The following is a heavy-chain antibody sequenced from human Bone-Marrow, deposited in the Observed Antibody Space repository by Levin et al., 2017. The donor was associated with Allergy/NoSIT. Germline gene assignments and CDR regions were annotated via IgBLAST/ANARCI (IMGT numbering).Heavy chain of an antibody. J-gene: IGHJ4*02. CDR1: GYTFTSYY. V-gene: IGHV1-46*01. CDR3: ARDLAWDVVGGRLDS. D-gene: IGHD1-26*01. CDR2: INPSGGST. Sequence: WASVKVSCKTSGYTFTSYYIHWVRQAPGQGLEWMGRINPSGGSTTYAQKFQGRVIMTRDTSTTTVDMELSSLRSEDTAVYYCARDLAWDVVGGRLDSWGQGSLVTVSS.